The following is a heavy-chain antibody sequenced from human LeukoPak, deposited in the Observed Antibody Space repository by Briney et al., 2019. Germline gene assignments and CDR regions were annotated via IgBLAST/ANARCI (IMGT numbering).Heavy chain of an antibody. CDR2: IYQSGST. V-gene: IGHV4-30-2*01. CDR3: ARIAEPLYYFDY. J-gene: IGHJ4*02. D-gene: IGHD6-13*01. CDR1: GGSISSAGYS. Sequence: PSQTLSLTCAVSGGSISSAGYSWSWIRQPPGKGLEWIGYIYQSGSTYYNPSLKSRVTISVDRAKNQFSLKLSSVTAADTAVYYCARIAEPLYYFDYWSQGTLVTVSS.